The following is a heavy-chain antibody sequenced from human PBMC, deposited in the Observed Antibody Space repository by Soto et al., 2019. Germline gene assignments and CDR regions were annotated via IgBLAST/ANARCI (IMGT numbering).Heavy chain of an antibody. V-gene: IGHV3-21*01. CDR3: ARGGTNVPDY. CDR1: GFTFSSYS. D-gene: IGHD2-2*01. CDR2: ISSSSSYI. Sequence: EVQLVESGGGLVKPGGSLRLSCAASGFTFSSYSMNWVRQAPGKGLEWVSSISSSSSYIYYADSVKGRFTISRDNAKNSLYLQMTSLRAEDTAVYYCARGGTNVPDYWGQGTLVTVSS. J-gene: IGHJ4*02.